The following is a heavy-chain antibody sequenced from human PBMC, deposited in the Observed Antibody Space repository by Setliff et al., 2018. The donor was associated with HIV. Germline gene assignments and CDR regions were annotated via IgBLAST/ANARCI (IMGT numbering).Heavy chain of an antibody. V-gene: IGHV3-11*06. CDR1: GFTFSDYY. D-gene: IGHD2-15*01. CDR3: AREQGCSGGTCGKAFDI. CDR2: ISSSSGTYT. Sequence: GGSLRLSCAASGFTFSDYYMSWIRQAPGKGLEWLSYISSSSGTYTSYADSVKGRFTVSRDNAGKSMYLQMNSLRVEDTAIYYCAREQGCSGGTCGKAFDILGQGTMVTVSS. J-gene: IGHJ3*02.